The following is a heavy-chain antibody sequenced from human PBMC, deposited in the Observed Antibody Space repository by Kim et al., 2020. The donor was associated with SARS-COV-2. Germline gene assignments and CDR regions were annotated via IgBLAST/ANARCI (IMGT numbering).Heavy chain of an antibody. J-gene: IGHJ2*01. Sequence: ASVKVSCKASGYTFTSSFMHWVRQAPGQGLDWMGIINPSGGDTTYAQKFRGRVTMTRDTSTSTVYMELSSLRSDDTAVYYCARGGTTLYDIWGYFDLWGRGTLVTVSS. CDR3: ARGGTTLYDIWGYFDL. V-gene: IGHV1-46*01. CDR2: INPSGGDT. CDR1: GYTFTSSF. D-gene: IGHD3-16*01.